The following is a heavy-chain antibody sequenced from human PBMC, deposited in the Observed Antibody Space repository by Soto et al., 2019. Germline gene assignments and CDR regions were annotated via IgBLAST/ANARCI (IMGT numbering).Heavy chain of an antibody. D-gene: IGHD3-3*01. CDR3: ARGGGVGVAGSAAFDM. J-gene: IGHJ3*02. CDR1: GYPVTAYY. CDR2: INPATGAA. Sequence: QLHLVQSGAVVKKPGASVTVSCSASGYPVTAYYMHWVRQAPGRGLEWMGGINPATGAAKYTQTLQGRVTMTRAAATSTVFMEPWGLTSEDTAVFYCARGGGVGVAGSAAFDMWGQGTLVTVSS. V-gene: IGHV1-2*02.